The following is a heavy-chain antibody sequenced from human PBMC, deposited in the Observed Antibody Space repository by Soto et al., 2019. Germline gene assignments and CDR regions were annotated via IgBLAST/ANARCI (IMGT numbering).Heavy chain of an antibody. J-gene: IGHJ3*02. D-gene: IGHD3-22*01. CDR3: ARDEAGRDSSGYYEAFDI. CDR2: ISAYNGNT. CDR1: GYTFTSYG. V-gene: IGHV1-18*01. Sequence: GASVKVSCKASGYTFTSYGISWVRQAPGQGLEWMGWISAYNGNTNYAQKLQGRVTMTTDTSTSTAYMELRSLRSDDTAVYYCARDEAGRDSSGYYEAFDIWGQGTMVTVSS.